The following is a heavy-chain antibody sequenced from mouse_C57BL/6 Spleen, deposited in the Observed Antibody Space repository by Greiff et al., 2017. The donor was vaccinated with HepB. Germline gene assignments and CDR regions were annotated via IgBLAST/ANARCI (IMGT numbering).Heavy chain of an antibody. J-gene: IGHJ2*01. V-gene: IGHV1-55*01. CDR1: GYTFTSYW. Sequence: QVQLQQPGAELVKPGASVKMSCKASGYTFTSYWITWVKQRPGQGLEWIGDIYPGSGSTNYNEKFKSKATLTVDTSSSTAYMQLSGLTSEDSALYYCARNGDYYGSSPYFDYWGQGTTLTVSS. D-gene: IGHD1-1*01. CDR2: IYPGSGST. CDR3: ARNGDYYGSSPYFDY.